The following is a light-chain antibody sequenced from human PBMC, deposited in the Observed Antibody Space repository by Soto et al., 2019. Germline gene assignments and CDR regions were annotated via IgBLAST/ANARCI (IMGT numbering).Light chain of an antibody. V-gene: IGLV2-14*01. CDR2: EVS. CDR1: SSDVGGYNY. Sequence: QSVLTQPASVSGSPGQSITISCTGTSSDVGGYNYVSWYQQHPGKAPKLMIYEVSNRPPGVSNRFSGSQSGNTASLTVSGLQAEDEADYYCSSYTSSSTPNWVFGGGTKLTVL. CDR3: SSYTSSSTPNWV. J-gene: IGLJ3*02.